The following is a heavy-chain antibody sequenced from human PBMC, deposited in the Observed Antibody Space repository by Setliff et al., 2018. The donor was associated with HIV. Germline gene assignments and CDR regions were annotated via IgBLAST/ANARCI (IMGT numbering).Heavy chain of an antibody. CDR3: ARAAMFRGVVGWSLHYFDY. D-gene: IGHD3-10*01. Sequence: SETLSLTCTVSGGSIGSNYLNWIRQPPGKGLEWIGYIYYTGSTNYNSSFRSRVTISRDTSKNQFSLKLRSVTAADTAVYYCARAAMFRGVVGWSLHYFDYWGQGALVTVSS. J-gene: IGHJ4*02. V-gene: IGHV4-59*01. CDR1: GGSIGSNY. CDR2: IYYTGST.